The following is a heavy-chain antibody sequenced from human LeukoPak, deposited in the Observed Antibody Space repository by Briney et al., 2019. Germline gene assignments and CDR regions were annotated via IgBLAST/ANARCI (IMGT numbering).Heavy chain of an antibody. D-gene: IGHD3-9*01. V-gene: IGHV4-4*02. CDR1: GGSISSSNW. CDR3: ARGRPNYDILTGYVGY. J-gene: IGHJ4*02. Sequence: SETLSLTCAVSGGSISSSNWWSWVRQPPGKGLEWIGEIYHSGSTNYNPSLKSRVTISVDKSKNQFSLKLGSVTAADTAVYYCARGRPNYDILTGYVGYWGQGTLVTVSS. CDR2: IYHSGST.